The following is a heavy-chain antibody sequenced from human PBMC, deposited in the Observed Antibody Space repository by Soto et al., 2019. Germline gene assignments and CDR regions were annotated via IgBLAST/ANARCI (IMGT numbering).Heavy chain of an antibody. CDR2: IDTEDGET. CDR3: ARDHWNDGFYYFDY. J-gene: IGHJ4*02. Sequence: ASVKVSCKVSGYTLTELVMHWVRQAPGKGLEWMGGIDTEDGETNYAQKHQGRVTMTTDTSTSTAYMELRSLRSDDTAVYYCARDHWNDGFYYFDYWGQGTLVTVSS. D-gene: IGHD1-1*01. V-gene: IGHV1-24*01. CDR1: GYTLTELV.